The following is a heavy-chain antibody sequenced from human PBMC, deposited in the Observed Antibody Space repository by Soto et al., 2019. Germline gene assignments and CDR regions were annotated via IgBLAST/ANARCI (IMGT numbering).Heavy chain of an antibody. CDR3: ARDRRDDFWTGYYETHYGMDV. CDR2: INAGNGNT. J-gene: IGHJ6*02. V-gene: IGHV1-3*01. Sequence: ASVKVSCKASGYTFTSYAMHWVRQAPGQRLEWMGWINAGNGNTKYSQKFQGRVTITRDTSASTAYMELSSLRSEDTAVYYCARDRRDDFWTGYYETHYGMDVWGQGTTVTVSS. CDR1: GYTFTSYA. D-gene: IGHD3-3*01.